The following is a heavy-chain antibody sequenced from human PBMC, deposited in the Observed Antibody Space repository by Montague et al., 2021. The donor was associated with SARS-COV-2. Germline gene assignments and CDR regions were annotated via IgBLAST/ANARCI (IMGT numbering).Heavy chain of an antibody. D-gene: IGHD1-1*01. CDR1: ARSISSGNYY. V-gene: IGHV4-39*01. CDR3: AKPLATGNYYY. Sequence: SETLSLTCTGPARSISSGNYYWGWIRQPPGKGLEWIGMISYRGDPYYNPSLKSRLTISVDTSQNQFSLKLSSVTAADTAVYYCAKPLATGNYYYWGQGTLVTVSS. J-gene: IGHJ4*02. CDR2: ISYRGDP.